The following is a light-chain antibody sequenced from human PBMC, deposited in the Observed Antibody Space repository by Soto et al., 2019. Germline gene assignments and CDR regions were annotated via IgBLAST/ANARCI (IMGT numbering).Light chain of an antibody. V-gene: IGLV1-44*01. CDR1: SSNIGTNT. J-gene: IGLJ2*01. CDR3: AAWDVSLVV. Sequence: QPVLTQPPSASGTPGQRVTISCSGSSSNIGTNTVIWYQQLPGAAPKLLIYSDNQRPSGVPDRFSGSKSGTSASLAISGLQSEDEADYYCAAWDVSLVVFGGGTKLTVL. CDR2: SDN.